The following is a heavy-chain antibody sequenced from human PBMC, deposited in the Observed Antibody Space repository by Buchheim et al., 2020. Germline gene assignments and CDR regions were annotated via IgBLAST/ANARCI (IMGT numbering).Heavy chain of an antibody. D-gene: IGHD3-22*01. V-gene: IGHV3-15*01. CDR1: GFTFSNVW. CDR2: ITSKTDGGTI. CDR3: TTDSRYYYDSSGFYL. J-gene: IGHJ4*02. Sequence: EVQLVESGGGLVKPEGCLRLSCAVSGFTFSNVWMTWVRQAPGKGLEWVGRITSKTDGGTIDYAASVKGRFTISRDDSKNTLYLQMNSLKNEDTAVYYCTTDSRYYYDSSGFYLWGQGTL.